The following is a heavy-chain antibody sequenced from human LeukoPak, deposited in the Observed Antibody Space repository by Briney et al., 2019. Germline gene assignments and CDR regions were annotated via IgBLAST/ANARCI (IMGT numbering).Heavy chain of an antibody. D-gene: IGHD6-19*01. CDR3: ARVGQWLDGGNWFDP. Sequence: ASVKVSCKASGYTFTGYYMHWVRQAPGQGLEWMGWINPNSGGTNYAQKFQGRVTMTWDTSISTAYMELSRLRSDDTAVYYCARVGQWLDGGNWFDPWGQGTLVTVSS. CDR1: GYTFTGYY. CDR2: INPNSGGT. V-gene: IGHV1-2*02. J-gene: IGHJ5*02.